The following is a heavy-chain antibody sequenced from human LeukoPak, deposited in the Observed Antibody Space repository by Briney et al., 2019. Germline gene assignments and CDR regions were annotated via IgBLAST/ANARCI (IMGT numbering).Heavy chain of an antibody. D-gene: IGHD3-10*01. J-gene: IGHJ4*02. CDR1: GGSISSSTYY. CDR3: ARTRYYYNSRSYGAPYYFDY. Sequence: SETLSLTCTVSGGSISSSTYYWGWIRQPPGKGLEWIGSIYYSGSTYYNPSLKSRVTISVDTSKNQFSLKLSSVTAADTAVYYCARTRYYYNSRSYGAPYYFDYWGQGTLVTVSS. CDR2: IYYSGST. V-gene: IGHV4-39*01.